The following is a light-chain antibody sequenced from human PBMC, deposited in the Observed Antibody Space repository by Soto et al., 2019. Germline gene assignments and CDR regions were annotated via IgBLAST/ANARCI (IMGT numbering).Light chain of an antibody. J-gene: IGKJ1*01. CDR1: QSVSSN. V-gene: IGKV3-15*01. Sequence: ESVLTQSPGTLSLSPWERATLSCRASQSVSSNLAWYQQKPGQAPRLLIYGASTRATGIPARFSGSGSGTEFTLTISSLQSEDFAVYYCQQYNNWPRTFGQGTKVDIK. CDR3: QQYNNWPRT. CDR2: GAS.